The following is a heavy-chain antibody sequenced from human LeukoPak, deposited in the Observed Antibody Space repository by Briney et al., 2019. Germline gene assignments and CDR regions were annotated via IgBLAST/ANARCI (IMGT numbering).Heavy chain of an antibody. D-gene: IGHD3-10*01. Sequence: SETLSLTCTVSGGSISSSSYYWGWIRQPPGKGLEWIGSIYYSGSTYYNPSLKSRVTISVDTSKNQFSLKLSSVTAADTAVYYCARVTMVRGPYFDYWGQGTLVTVSS. J-gene: IGHJ4*02. V-gene: IGHV4-39*07. CDR2: IYYSGST. CDR3: ARVTMVRGPYFDY. CDR1: GGSISSSSYY.